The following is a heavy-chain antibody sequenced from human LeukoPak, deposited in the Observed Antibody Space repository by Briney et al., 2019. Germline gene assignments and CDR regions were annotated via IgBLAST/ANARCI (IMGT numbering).Heavy chain of an antibody. Sequence: GGSLRLSCAASGFTFSSYWMSWVRQAPGKGLEWVANIKQDGSEKYYVDSVKGRFTISRDNAKNSLYLQMNSLRAEDTALYYCAKGSYRSYYFDYWGQGTLVTVSS. V-gene: IGHV3-7*03. CDR1: GFTFSSYW. D-gene: IGHD3-16*02. J-gene: IGHJ4*02. CDR3: AKGSYRSYYFDY. CDR2: IKQDGSEK.